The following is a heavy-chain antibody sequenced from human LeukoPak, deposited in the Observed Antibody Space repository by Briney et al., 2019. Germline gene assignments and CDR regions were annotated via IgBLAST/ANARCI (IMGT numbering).Heavy chain of an antibody. CDR3: AREYGDFDY. D-gene: IGHD4-17*01. V-gene: IGHV4-4*07. CDR1: GGSISNYY. CDR2: ISRSGST. J-gene: IGHJ4*02. Sequence: SETLSLTCTVSGGSISNYYWAWIRQPAGKGLEWIGRISRSGSTNYNPSLKSRVTMSVDTSKNQFSLRLNSVTAADTAVYYCAREYGDFDYWGQGTLVTVSS.